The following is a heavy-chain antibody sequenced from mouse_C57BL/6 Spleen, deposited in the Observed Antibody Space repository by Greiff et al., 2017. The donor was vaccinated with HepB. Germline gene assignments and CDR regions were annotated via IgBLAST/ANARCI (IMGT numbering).Heavy chain of an antibody. Sequence: VQLKQSGAELMKPGASVKLSCKATGYTFTGYWIEWVKQRPGHGLEWIGEILPGSGSTNYNEKFKGKATFTADTSSNTAYMQLSSLTTEDSAIYYCETIRGYYYGSSPYAMDYWGQGTSVTVSS. J-gene: IGHJ4*01. V-gene: IGHV1-9*01. CDR3: ETIRGYYYGSSPYAMDY. CDR2: ILPGSGST. D-gene: IGHD1-1*01. CDR1: GYTFTGYW.